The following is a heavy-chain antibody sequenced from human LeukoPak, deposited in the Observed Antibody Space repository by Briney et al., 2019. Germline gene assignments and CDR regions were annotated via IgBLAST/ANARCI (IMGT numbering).Heavy chain of an antibody. J-gene: IGHJ4*02. CDR3: ARARFRFGESDLDY. CDR2: INAGNGNT. CDR1: GYTFTSYA. D-gene: IGHD3-10*01. V-gene: IGHV1-3*03. Sequence: ASVKVSCKASGYTFTSYAMHWVRQAPGQRLEWMGWINAGNGNTKYSQEFQGRVTITRDTSASTAYMELSSLRSEDIAVYYCARARFRFGESDLDYWGQGTLVTVSS.